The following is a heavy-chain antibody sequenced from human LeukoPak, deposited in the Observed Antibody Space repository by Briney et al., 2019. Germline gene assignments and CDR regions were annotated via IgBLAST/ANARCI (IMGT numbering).Heavy chain of an antibody. Sequence: ASVKVSCKASGYTFTSYDINWVRQATGQGLEWMGWMNPNSGNTGYAQKFQGRVTMTRNTSISTAYMELSSLRSEDTAVYYCAIVYIPGAGTGDYWGQGTLVTVSS. J-gene: IGHJ4*02. CDR2: MNPNSGNT. CDR1: GYTFTSYD. V-gene: IGHV1-8*01. CDR3: AIVYIPGAGTGDY. D-gene: IGHD6-13*01.